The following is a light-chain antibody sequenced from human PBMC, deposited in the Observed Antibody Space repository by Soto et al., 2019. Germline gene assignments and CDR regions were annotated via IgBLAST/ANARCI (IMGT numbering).Light chain of an antibody. J-gene: IGLJ2*01. V-gene: IGLV2-23*01. CDR2: EGS. CDR3: CSYAGSSTQV. CDR1: SCDVGSYNL. Sequence: QSALTQPASVSGSPGQSITISCTGTSCDVGSYNLVSWYQQHPGKAPKLMIYEGSKRPSGVSNRFSGSKSGNTASLTISGLQAEDEADYYCCSYAGSSTQVFGGGTKLTVL.